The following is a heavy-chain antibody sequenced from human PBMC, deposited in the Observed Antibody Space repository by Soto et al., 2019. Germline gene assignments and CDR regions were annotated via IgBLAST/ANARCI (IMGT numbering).Heavy chain of an antibody. J-gene: IGHJ6*02. CDR2: INPSGGST. Sequence: GASVKVSCKASGYTFTSYYMHWVRQAPGQGLEWMGIINPSGGSTSYAQKFQGRVTMTRDTSTSTVYMELSSLRSEDTAVYHCARDQYDYVWGSYRKNYGMDVWGQGTTVTVSS. CDR1: GYTFTSYY. D-gene: IGHD3-16*02. CDR3: ARDQYDYVWGSYRKNYGMDV. V-gene: IGHV1-46*01.